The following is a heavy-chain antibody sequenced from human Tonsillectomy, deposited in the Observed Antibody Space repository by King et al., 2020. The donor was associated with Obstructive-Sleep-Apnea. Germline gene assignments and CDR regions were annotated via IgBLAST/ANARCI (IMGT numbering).Heavy chain of an antibody. V-gene: IGHV1-69*01. CDR2: IIPIFGTP. CDR3: GRSRWLQFVLDY. D-gene: IGHD5-24*01. J-gene: IGHJ4*02. CDR1: GGPFSSYA. Sequence: QLVQSGAEVKKPGSSVKVSCKASGGPFSSYAISWVRQAPGQGLEWMGGIIPIFGTPKYTDRFQGRVTITADESTSTAYMELSGLKFDDTAVYYCGRSRWLQFVLDYWGQGTLVTVSS.